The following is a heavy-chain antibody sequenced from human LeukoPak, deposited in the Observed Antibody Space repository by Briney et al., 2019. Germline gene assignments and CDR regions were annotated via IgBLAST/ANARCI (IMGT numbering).Heavy chain of an antibody. CDR1: GFTFSNYA. V-gene: IGHV3-23*01. CDR3: AKKSILGSPGNYFDY. CDR2: ISSRDGKT. J-gene: IGHJ4*02. D-gene: IGHD3-22*01. Sequence: PGGSLRLSCAASGFTFSNYAMSWVRQAPGKGLEWVSSISSRDGKTYYADSVKGRITISRDDPANTLFLQMSSLRAEDTAVYYCAKKSILGSPGNYFDYWGPGTLVTVSS.